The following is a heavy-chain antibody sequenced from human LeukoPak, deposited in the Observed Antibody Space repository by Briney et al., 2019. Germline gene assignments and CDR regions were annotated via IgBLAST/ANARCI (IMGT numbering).Heavy chain of an antibody. J-gene: IGHJ4*02. CDR1: GLTVRTSW. CDR3: TRLGNPAYVHS. CDR2: IKSSTDGGTA. V-gene: IGHV3-15*01. Sequence: GGSLTLSCVASGLTVRTSWMSGAPQAPGEGLEWVGLIKSSTDGGTADYSASVKGRFTISRDESKNTLYLQMNSLKTEDTAVYYCTRLGNPAYVHSWGQGSLVTVSS.